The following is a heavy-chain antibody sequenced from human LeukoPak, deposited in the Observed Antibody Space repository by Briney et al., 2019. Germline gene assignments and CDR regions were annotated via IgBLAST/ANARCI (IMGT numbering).Heavy chain of an antibody. V-gene: IGHV4-59*12. CDR3: ARDLPGKAFDI. CDR1: GGSISSYY. CDR2: IYYSGST. Sequence: SETLSLTCTVSGGSISSYYWSWIRQPPGKGLEWIGYIYYSGSTYYNPSLKSRVTMSVDTSKNQFSLKLSSVTAADTVVYYCARDLPGKAFDIWGQGTMVTVSS. D-gene: IGHD5/OR15-5a*01. J-gene: IGHJ3*02.